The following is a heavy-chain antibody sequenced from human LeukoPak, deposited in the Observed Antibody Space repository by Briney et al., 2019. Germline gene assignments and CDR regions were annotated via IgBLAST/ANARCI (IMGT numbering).Heavy chain of an antibody. CDR2: INPNSGGT. CDR3: ARIPRGYSYGYYFDY. D-gene: IGHD5-18*01. V-gene: IGHV1-2*02. J-gene: IGHJ4*02. Sequence: ASVKVSCKASGYTFTGYYMHWVRQAPGQGLEWMGWINPNSGGTNYAQKFQGRVTMTRGTSISTAYMELSRLRSDDTAVYYCARIPRGYSYGYYFDYWGQGTLVTVSS. CDR1: GYTFTGYY.